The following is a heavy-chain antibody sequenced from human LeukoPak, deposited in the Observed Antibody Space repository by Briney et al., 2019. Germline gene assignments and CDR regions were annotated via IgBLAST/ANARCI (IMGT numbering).Heavy chain of an antibody. V-gene: IGHV1-69*13. J-gene: IGHJ6*02. D-gene: IGHD1-26*01. CDR1: GGTFSSYA. CDR2: IIPIFGTA. Sequence: SAKVSCKASGGTFSSYAISWVRQAPGQGLEWMGGIIPIFGTANYAQKFQGRVTITADESTSTAYMELSSLRSEDTAVYYCARWEGGSFARYYYGMDVWGQGTTVTVSS. CDR3: ARWEGGSFARYYYGMDV.